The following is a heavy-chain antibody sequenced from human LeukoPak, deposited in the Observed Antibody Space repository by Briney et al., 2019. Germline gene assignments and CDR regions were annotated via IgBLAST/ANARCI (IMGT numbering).Heavy chain of an antibody. CDR2: ISSSGNTI. J-gene: IGHJ4*02. D-gene: IGHD3-22*01. Sequence: GGSLRLSXAASGFTFSNYEMNWVGQAPGKGLEWVSYISSSGNTIYHADSVKGRFTISRDNAKNSLYLQMNSLRAEDTAVYYCARGVYDSSGYYHYWGQGTLVTVSS. CDR1: GFTFSNYE. V-gene: IGHV3-48*03. CDR3: ARGVYDSSGYYHY.